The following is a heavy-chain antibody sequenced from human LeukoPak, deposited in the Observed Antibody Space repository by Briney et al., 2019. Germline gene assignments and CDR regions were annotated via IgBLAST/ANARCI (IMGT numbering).Heavy chain of an antibody. J-gene: IGHJ4*02. D-gene: IGHD3-3*01. CDR3: VYPSTCDDCWSCLN. V-gene: IGHV3-7*01. CDR1: GFTFSSYW. CDR2: IKKDGSEK. Sequence: PGGSLRLSCAASGFTFSSYWMSWVRQAPGKGLEWVSNIKKDGSEKYYADSVKGRFTISRDNAKNSLYLQMNSLRAEDTAVYYCVYPSTCDDCWSCLNWGQGTLVTVSS.